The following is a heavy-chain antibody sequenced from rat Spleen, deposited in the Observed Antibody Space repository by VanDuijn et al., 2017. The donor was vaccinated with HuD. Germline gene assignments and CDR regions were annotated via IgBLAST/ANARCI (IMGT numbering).Heavy chain of an antibody. CDR1: GFTFSDYG. V-gene: IGHV5-29*01. D-gene: IGHD1-9*01. CDR3: ARRHYGYTDYFDY. Sequence: EVQMVESGGGLVQPGRSLKLSCAASGFTFSDYGMAWVRQALPKGLEWVATISYGDSYVHSSTYYRDSVKGRFTISRDNAKSTLSLQMDSLRSEDTATYHFARRHYGYTDYFDYWGQGVMVTVSS. CDR2: ISYGDSYVHSST. J-gene: IGHJ2*01.